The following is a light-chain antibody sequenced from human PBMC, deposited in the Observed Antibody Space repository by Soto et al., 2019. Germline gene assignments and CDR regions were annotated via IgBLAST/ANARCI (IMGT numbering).Light chain of an antibody. Sequence: EIVLRQSPATLSLSPGERATLSCGASQSVSSYLAWYQQKPGQAPRLLIYGASTRATDIPPSFTGSGSGTEFTLTISSLQSEDIAVYYCQQYNKWPQTFGQGTKVDIK. CDR2: GAS. CDR1: QSVSSY. V-gene: IGKV3-15*01. J-gene: IGKJ1*01. CDR3: QQYNKWPQT.